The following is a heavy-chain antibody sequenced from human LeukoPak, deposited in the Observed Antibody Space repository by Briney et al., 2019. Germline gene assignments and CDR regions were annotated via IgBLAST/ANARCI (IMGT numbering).Heavy chain of an antibody. CDR2: VHLDGRT. CDR3: ARDRLAAAGNYYYYGMDV. CDR1: GGSVSSTNW. D-gene: IGHD6-13*01. J-gene: IGHJ6*02. V-gene: IGHV4-4*02. Sequence: PSETLSLTCGVSGGSVSSTNWWTWIRQPPGKGLEWIGEVHLDGRTNFNPSLKSRLTMSVDLSENHVSLKLTSVTTADTAVYYCARDRLAAAGNYYYYGMDVWGQGTTVTVSS.